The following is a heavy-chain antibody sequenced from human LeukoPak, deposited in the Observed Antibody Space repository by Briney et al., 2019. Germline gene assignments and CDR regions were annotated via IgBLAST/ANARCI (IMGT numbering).Heavy chain of an antibody. CDR2: ISSSSGYI. CDR1: GFTFSSYS. J-gene: IGHJ4*02. Sequence: GGSLRLSCAASGFTFSSYSMSWVRQAPGKGLEWVSAISSSSGYIYYAGSVKGRFTISRDNAKNILYLQMNDLRAEDTAVYYCTRQAGSGFDYWGQGSLVTVSS. D-gene: IGHD3-10*01. CDR3: TRQAGSGFDY. V-gene: IGHV3-21*01.